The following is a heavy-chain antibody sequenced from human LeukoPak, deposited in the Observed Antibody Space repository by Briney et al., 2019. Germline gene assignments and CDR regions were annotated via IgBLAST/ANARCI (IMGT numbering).Heavy chain of an antibody. CDR3: ASTIEIAAAGTGSFDY. Sequence: PGGSLRLSCAASGFTFSSYEVTWVRQAPGKGLEWVSYISSSGSTIYYADSVKGRFTISRDNAKNSLYLQMNSLRAEDTAVYYCASTIEIAAAGTGSFDYWGQGTLVTVSS. CDR2: ISSSGSTI. V-gene: IGHV3-48*03. J-gene: IGHJ4*02. D-gene: IGHD6-13*01. CDR1: GFTFSSYE.